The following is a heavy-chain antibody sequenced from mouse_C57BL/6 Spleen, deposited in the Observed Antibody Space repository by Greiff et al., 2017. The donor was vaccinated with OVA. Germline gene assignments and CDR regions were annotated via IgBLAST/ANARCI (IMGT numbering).Heavy chain of an antibody. V-gene: IGHV5-4*01. Sequence: EVKLVESGGGLVKPGGSLKLSCAASGFTFSSYAMSWVRQTPEKRLEWVATISAGGSYTYYPDNVKGRFTISRDNAKNNLYLQMSHLKSEDTARYYCARDGTGRGDYWGQGTSVTVSS. CDR2: ISAGGSYT. D-gene: IGHD4-1*01. CDR3: ARDGTGRGDY. J-gene: IGHJ4*01. CDR1: GFTFSSYA.